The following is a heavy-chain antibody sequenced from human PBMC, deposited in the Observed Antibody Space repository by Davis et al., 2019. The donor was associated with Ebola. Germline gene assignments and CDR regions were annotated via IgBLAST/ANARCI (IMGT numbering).Heavy chain of an antibody. Sequence: PSETLSLTCAVYGGSFSGYYWSWIRQPPGKGLEWIGEINHSGSTNYNPSLKSRVTISVDTSKKQFSLKLSSVTAADTAMYYCARVYCSSTTCYHADYWGQGTLVTVSS. CDR1: GGSFSGYY. J-gene: IGHJ4*02. V-gene: IGHV4-34*01. CDR2: INHSGST. CDR3: ARVYCSSTTCYHADY. D-gene: IGHD2-2*01.